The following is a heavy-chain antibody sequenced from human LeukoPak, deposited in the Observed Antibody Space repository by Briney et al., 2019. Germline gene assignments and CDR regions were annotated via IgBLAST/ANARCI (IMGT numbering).Heavy chain of an antibody. V-gene: IGHV4-39*01. CDR2: VHYSGTT. Sequence: SETLSLTCTVSGGSIISTRDHWDWIRQPPGKGLEWIGSVHYSGTTYYTHNPSLRSRVTTSVDTSKNQFSLEVTSVSAADTATYYCARRLHYYDFWGQGTLVTVSS. CDR3: ARRLHYYDF. CDR1: GGSIISTRDH. J-gene: IGHJ4*02. D-gene: IGHD2-21*02.